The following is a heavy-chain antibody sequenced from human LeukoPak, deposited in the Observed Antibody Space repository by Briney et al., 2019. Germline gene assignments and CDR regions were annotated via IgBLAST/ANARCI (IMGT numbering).Heavy chain of an antibody. V-gene: IGHV3-33*06. CDR1: GFTFSTYG. J-gene: IGHJ4*02. CDR2: IWYVGSNK. CDR3: AKSRPDSSGYYPSYYFDY. D-gene: IGHD3-22*01. Sequence: GRSLRLSCAASGFTFSTYGMHWVRQAPGKGLEWVAVIWYVGSNKYYADSVKGRFTISRDNSKNTLYLQMNSLRAEDTAVYYCAKSRPDSSGYYPSYYFDYWGQGTLVTVSS.